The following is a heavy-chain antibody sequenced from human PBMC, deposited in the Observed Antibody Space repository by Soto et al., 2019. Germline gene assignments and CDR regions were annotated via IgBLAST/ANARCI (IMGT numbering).Heavy chain of an antibody. V-gene: IGHV1-8*01. CDR1: GYTFTSHD. J-gene: IGHJ5*02. Sequence: GASVKVSCKASGYTFTSHDINWMRQTTGQGLEWMGWMNPNSGHTNSAQKFQGRVTMTRDTSIITAYMELTNLRAEDTAVYYCVKDQSNSSSWYRWFDPWGQGTLVTVSS. D-gene: IGHD6-13*01. CDR2: MNPNSGHT. CDR3: VKDQSNSSSWYRWFDP.